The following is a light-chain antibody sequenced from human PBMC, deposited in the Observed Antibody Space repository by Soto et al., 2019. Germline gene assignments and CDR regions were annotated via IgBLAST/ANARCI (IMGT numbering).Light chain of an antibody. J-gene: IGKJ1*01. V-gene: IGKV1-39*01. CDR1: QSIGSY. CDR3: QQTYRTPRT. CDR2: AAS. Sequence: DIEMTQSPSSLSASVGDRVTITCRASQSIGSYVNWYQQTPGKAPEVLIYAASSLQSGVPSRFSGSGSGTDFTLTISSLQPEDFATYYCQQTYRTPRTFGQGTKVDSK.